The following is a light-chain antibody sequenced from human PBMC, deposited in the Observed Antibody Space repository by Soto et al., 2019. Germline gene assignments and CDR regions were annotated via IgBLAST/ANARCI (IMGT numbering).Light chain of an antibody. V-gene: IGKV3-20*01. CDR2: GAS. CDR1: QSVDSSF. CDR3: QQYVSSVT. Sequence: EIVLTQSPGFLSLSPGERATLSCRASQSVDSSFFAWYQQKPGQAPRLLIYGASKRATGIPDRFSGSGSGTDFTLNISRLEPEDFAVYYCQQYVSSVTFGQGTKVKIK. J-gene: IGKJ1*01.